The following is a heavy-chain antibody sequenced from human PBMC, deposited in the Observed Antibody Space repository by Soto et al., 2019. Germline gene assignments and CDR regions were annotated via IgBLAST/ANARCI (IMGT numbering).Heavy chain of an antibody. CDR3: AGPVGGYQVLFGTWYGTRSDY. Sequence: GGSLRLSCAASGPSFSIYPMTWVRHAPGKGLEWVSAISGSGDTTLYAASVRGRLTISRDNSKSKVYLDMSSLRAEDTALYYCAGPVGGYQVLFGTWYGTRSDYWGQGTLVTVSS. CDR2: ISGSGDTT. CDR1: GPSFSIYP. V-gene: IGHV3-23*01. D-gene: IGHD6-13*01. J-gene: IGHJ4*02.